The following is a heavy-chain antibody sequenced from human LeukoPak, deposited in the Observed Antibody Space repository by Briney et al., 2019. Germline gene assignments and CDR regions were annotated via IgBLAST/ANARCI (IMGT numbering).Heavy chain of an antibody. CDR2: IIPIFGTA. CDR3: AREEVTQFDY. V-gene: IGHV1-69*05. Sequence: ASVKVSCKACGGTFSSYAISWVRQAPGQGLEWMGGIIPIFGTANYAQNFQGRVTITTDESTSTAYMELSSLRSEDTAVYYCAREEVTQFDYWGQGTLVTVSS. D-gene: IGHD4-23*01. J-gene: IGHJ4*02. CDR1: GGTFSSYA.